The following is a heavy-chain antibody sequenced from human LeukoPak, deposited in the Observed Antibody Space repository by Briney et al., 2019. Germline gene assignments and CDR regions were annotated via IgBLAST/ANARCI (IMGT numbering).Heavy chain of an antibody. D-gene: IGHD3-10*01. V-gene: IGHV1-69*15. CDR2: IIPSFGTA. J-gene: IGHJ4*02. Sequence: SVKVSCKVSGGPFSNYAIIWVRQAPGQGLVLMGRIIPSFGTANYAQVLQGRVSITSDESTSTAYMQLSSLRSEDTATYYCARVELGSYYPYWGQGTLVSVSS. CDR3: ARVELGSYYPY. CDR1: GGPFSNYA.